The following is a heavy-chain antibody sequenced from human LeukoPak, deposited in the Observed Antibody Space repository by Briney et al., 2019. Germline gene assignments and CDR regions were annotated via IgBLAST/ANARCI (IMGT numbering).Heavy chain of an antibody. D-gene: IGHD4-17*01. Sequence: GGSLRLSCAASGFTFSDYYMSWIRQAPGKGLEWVSYISSSGSTIYYADSVKGRFTISRDNAKNSLYLQMNSLRAEDTAVYYCARESVTDYGDYTSVPYFDYWGQGTLVTVSS. CDR1: GFTFSDYY. V-gene: IGHV3-11*01. CDR2: ISSSGSTI. CDR3: ARESVTDYGDYTSVPYFDY. J-gene: IGHJ4*02.